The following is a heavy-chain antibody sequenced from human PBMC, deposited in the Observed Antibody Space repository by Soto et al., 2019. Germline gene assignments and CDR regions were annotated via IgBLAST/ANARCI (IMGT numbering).Heavy chain of an antibody. CDR2: LYNSETT. V-gene: IGHV3-53*01. Sequence: SCAASGLEVSYNYMNWVRQAPRKGLEWVSVLYNSETTYYAESVKGRFTISRDTVKNTVYLEMNNLRVDDTAVYYCARDKTQGAGWFDPWGRGTLVTVSS. J-gene: IGHJ5*02. CDR3: ARDKTQGAGWFDP. CDR1: GLEVSYNY.